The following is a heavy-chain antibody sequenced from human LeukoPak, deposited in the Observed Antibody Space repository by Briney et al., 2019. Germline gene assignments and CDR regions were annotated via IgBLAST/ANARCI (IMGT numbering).Heavy chain of an antibody. D-gene: IGHD3-22*01. Sequence: GGSLRLSCAASGFTFSSYWMSWVRQAPGKGLEWVANIKQDGSEKYYVDSVKGRFTISRDNAKNSLYLQMNSLRAEDTAVYYCARETRRDYYDSSGYYGWSHHFDYWGQGTLVTVSS. J-gene: IGHJ4*02. CDR2: IKQDGSEK. CDR1: GFTFSSYW. V-gene: IGHV3-7*01. CDR3: ARETRRDYYDSSGYYGWSHHFDY.